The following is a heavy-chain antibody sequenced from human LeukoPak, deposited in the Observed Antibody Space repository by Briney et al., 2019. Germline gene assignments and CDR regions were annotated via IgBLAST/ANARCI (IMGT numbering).Heavy chain of an antibody. CDR2: IYHSGST. D-gene: IGHD5-24*01. CDR3: ARENGYKYDY. V-gene: IGHV4-59*01. Sequence: PSETLSLTCTVSGGSISSYYWSWIRQPPGKGLEWIGSIYHSGSTNYNPSLKSRVTISVDTSKDQFSLKLRSVTAADTAVYYCARENGYKYDYWGQGTLVTVSS. CDR1: GGSISSYY. J-gene: IGHJ4*02.